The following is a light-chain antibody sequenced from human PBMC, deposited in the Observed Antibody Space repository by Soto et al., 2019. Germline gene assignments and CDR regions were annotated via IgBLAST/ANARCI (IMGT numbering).Light chain of an antibody. Sequence: DIQMTQSPSSLSASVGDRVTITCRASQSISSYLNWYQQKPGKAPKLLIYAASSLQSGVPSRFSGSGSGTDFTLTISSLQPEDFATYYCPQSYSTPVTFGQGTKVAIK. CDR2: AAS. CDR3: PQSYSTPVT. CDR1: QSISSY. J-gene: IGKJ1*01. V-gene: IGKV1-39*01.